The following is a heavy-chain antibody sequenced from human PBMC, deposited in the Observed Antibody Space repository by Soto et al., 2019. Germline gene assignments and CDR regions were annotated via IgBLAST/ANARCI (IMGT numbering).Heavy chain of an antibody. CDR3: ARQTTYSGSWHDY. J-gene: IGHJ4*02. Sequence: SETLSLTCSVSGGSISNYYWSWIRQPAGKGLEWIGRIYTSGSINYNPSLKSRVTMSVDTSKNQFSLKLSSVTAADTAVYYCARQTTYSGSWHDYWGQGTLVTVSS. CDR2: IYTSGSI. CDR1: GGSISNYY. V-gene: IGHV4-4*07. D-gene: IGHD6-13*01.